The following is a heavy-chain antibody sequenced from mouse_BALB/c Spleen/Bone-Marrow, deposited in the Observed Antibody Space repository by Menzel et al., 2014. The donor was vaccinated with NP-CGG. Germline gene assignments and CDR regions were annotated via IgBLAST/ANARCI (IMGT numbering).Heavy chain of an antibody. CDR2: IAPWNGNT. CDR1: GFNIKDAY. V-gene: IGHV14-3*02. Sequence: EVQLQQSGAELVKPGVSVKLSCTASGFNIKDAYMHLMRQRPEQGLEWIVRIAPWNGNTQYDPKFQGKATITADTASNTAYLRLISLTSEDNAVYYCVRSPGEVNYWGQGTLDTVSA. CDR3: VRSPGEVNY. D-gene: IGHD1-3*01. J-gene: IGHJ3*01.